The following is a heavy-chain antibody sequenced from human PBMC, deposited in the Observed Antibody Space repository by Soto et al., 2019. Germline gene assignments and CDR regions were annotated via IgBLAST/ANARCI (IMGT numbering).Heavy chain of an antibody. CDR3: AGMRAAGAYYHDGMDV. D-gene: IGHD2-15*01. J-gene: IGHJ6*02. Sequence: GPTLVNPTETLTLTCTLSGFSLSTTGMCVTWLRQAPGKTLEWLGTVDWDDDKYYIPGLKPRLTIASDTSKNEVVLTMTNMYPVDTVTYFCAGMRAAGAYYHDGMDVWAPGATVTFS. V-gene: IGHV2-70*12. CDR2: VDWDDDK. CDR1: GFSLSTTGMC.